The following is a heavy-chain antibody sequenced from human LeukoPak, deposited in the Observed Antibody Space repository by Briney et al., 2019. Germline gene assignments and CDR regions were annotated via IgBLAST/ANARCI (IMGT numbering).Heavy chain of an antibody. V-gene: IGHV4-61*02. D-gene: IGHD3-22*01. CDR1: GGSISSGSYY. J-gene: IGHJ4*02. Sequence: SQTLSLTCTVSGGSISSGSYYWSWIRQPAGKGLEWIGRIYTSGSTNYNPSLKSRVTISVDTSKNQFSLKLSSVTAADTAVYYCARASKYYYDSSGYIGYWGQGTLVTVSS. CDR2: IYTSGST. CDR3: ARASKYYYDSSGYIGY.